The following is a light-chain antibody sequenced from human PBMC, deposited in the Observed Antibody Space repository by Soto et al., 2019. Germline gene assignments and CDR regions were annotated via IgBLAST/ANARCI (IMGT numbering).Light chain of an antibody. CDR2: WAS. CDR3: QQYYKIPKT. CDR1: QSVLYSSNNKNY. J-gene: IGKJ1*01. Sequence: DIVMTQSPDSLAVSLGERATINCKSSQSVLYSSNNKNYLAWYQQKPGQPPKLLIYWASTRDPGVPDRFSGSGSGTDFTLTISSLQAEDVAVYYCQQYYKIPKTFGQGTKVEIK. V-gene: IGKV4-1*01.